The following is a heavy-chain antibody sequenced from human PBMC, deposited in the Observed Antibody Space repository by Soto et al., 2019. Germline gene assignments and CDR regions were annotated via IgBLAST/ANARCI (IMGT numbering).Heavy chain of an antibody. Sequence: GASVKVSCKASGYTFTGYYMHWVRQAPGQGLEWMGWINPNSGGTNYAQKFQGRVTMTRDTSISTAYMELSRLRSDDTAVYYCARSQSDIVVVVAATFDPWGQGTLVTVSS. CDR2: INPNSGGT. D-gene: IGHD2-15*01. CDR1: GYTFTGYY. J-gene: IGHJ5*02. V-gene: IGHV1-2*02. CDR3: ARSQSDIVVVVAATFDP.